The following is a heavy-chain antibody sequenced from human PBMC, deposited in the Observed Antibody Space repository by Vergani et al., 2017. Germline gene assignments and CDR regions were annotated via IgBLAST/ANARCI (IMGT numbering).Heavy chain of an antibody. J-gene: IGHJ2*01. CDR1: GYSISSGYY. Sequence: QVQLQESGPGLVKPSETLSLTCAVSGYSISSGYYWGWIRQPPGKGLEWIGSIYHSGNTYYNPSLKSRVTISVDTSKNQFSLKLSSVTAADTAVYYCARPGSSSWYQVSWYFDLWGRGTLVTVSS. V-gene: IGHV4-38-2*01. D-gene: IGHD6-13*01. CDR2: IYHSGNT. CDR3: ARPGSSSWYQVSWYFDL.